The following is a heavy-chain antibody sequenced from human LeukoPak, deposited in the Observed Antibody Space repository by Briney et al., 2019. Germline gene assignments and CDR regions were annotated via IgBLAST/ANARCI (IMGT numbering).Heavy chain of an antibody. CDR3: ASSREGDFWSGYPPQLHDAFDI. Sequence: SETLSLTSTVSGGSISSGGYYWRWVRQPPGKGLEWIGYIYYSGSTYYNPSLKSRVTISVDTSKNQFSLKLSSVIAADTAVYYCASSREGDFWSGYPPQLHDAFDIWGQGTMVTVSS. J-gene: IGHJ3*02. CDR2: IYYSGST. CDR1: GGSISSGGYY. V-gene: IGHV4-31*03. D-gene: IGHD3-3*01.